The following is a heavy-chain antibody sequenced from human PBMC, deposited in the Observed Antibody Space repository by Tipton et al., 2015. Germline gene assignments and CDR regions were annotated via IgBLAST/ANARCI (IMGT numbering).Heavy chain of an antibody. Sequence: TLSLTCAVYGGSFSGYFWSWIRQPPGKGLEWIGEINHSGSTNYNPSLKSRVTISVDTSKNQFPLILTSVTAADTAVYYCARRVVTTGDDWFDPWGQGTLVTVSS. CDR1: GGSFSGYF. CDR2: INHSGST. D-gene: IGHD2-21*02. J-gene: IGHJ5*02. CDR3: ARRVVTTGDDWFDP. V-gene: IGHV4-34*01.